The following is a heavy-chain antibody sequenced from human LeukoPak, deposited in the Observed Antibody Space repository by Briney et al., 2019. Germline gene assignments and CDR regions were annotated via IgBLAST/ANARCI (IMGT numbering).Heavy chain of an antibody. D-gene: IGHD3-3*01. CDR2: ISRSGGAT. V-gene: IGHV3-23*01. J-gene: IGHJ6*03. CDR3: ARDGPDFWSGYYYYYYMDV. CDR1: RFTFSSYV. Sequence: GGSLRLSCAASRFTFSSYVMSWVRQAPGKGLEWVSSISRSGGATYYADSVKGRFTISRDNAKNSLYLQMNSLRAEDTAVYYCARDGPDFWSGYYYYYYMDVWGKGTTVTVSS.